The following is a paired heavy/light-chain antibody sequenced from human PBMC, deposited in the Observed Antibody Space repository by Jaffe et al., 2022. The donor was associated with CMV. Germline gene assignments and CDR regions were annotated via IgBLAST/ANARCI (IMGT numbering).Light chain of an antibody. CDR1: SGSIASNY. CDR2: EDN. J-gene: IGLJ2*01. Sequence: NFMLTQPHSVSESPGKTVIISCTRSSGSIASNYVQWYQQRPGSAPTTVIYEDNQRPSGVPDRFSGSIDSSSNSASLTISGLRTEDEADYYCQSYHSTLVVFGGGTKLTVL. V-gene: IGLV6-57*04. CDR3: QSYHSTLVV.
Heavy chain of an antibody. CDR1: GFTFSNYW. Sequence: EVQLVESGGGLVQPGGSLRLSCAASGFTFSNYWMNWVRQAPGKGLVWVSRINSDGRSTTYADPVKGRLTISRDNAKNTLYLQMNSLRAEDTAVYYCARAPRGGYDLYFFDYWGQGTLVTVSS. CDR2: INSDGRST. CDR3: ARAPRGGYDLYFFDY. V-gene: IGHV3-74*01. J-gene: IGHJ4*02. D-gene: IGHD3-22*01.